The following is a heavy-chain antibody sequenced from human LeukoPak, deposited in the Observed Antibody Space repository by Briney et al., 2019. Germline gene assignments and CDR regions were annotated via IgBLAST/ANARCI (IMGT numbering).Heavy chain of an antibody. CDR3: ARVLLYDSSRIDY. V-gene: IGHV3-53*01. Sequence: GGSLRLSCAASGFTVSSSYMSWVRQAPGKGLEWVSVIYSGGSTYYADSVKGRFTISRDNSKNTLYLQMNSLRAEDTAVYYCARVLLYDSSRIDYWGQGTLVTVSS. D-gene: IGHD3-22*01. CDR1: GFTVSSSY. J-gene: IGHJ4*02. CDR2: IYSGGST.